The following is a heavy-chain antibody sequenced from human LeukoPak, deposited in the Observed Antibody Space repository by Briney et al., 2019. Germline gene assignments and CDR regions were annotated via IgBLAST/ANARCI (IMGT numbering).Heavy chain of an antibody. CDR2: VSFGSSYI. CDR1: GFTFRDYT. D-gene: IGHD3-22*01. Sequence: GGSLRLSCAASGFTFRDYTMNWVRQSPGKGLQWVSYVSFGSSYISYADSLKGRFTISRDDAKSSVYLEMTSLRAEDTAVYYCARAYYDSTSGVDYMDVWGKGTTVTVSS. CDR3: ARAYYDSTSGVDYMDV. V-gene: IGHV3-21*01. J-gene: IGHJ6*03.